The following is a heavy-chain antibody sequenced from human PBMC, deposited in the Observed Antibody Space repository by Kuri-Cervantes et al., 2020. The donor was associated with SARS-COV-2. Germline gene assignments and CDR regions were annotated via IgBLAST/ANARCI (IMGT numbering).Heavy chain of an antibody. J-gene: IGHJ5*02. CDR3: ARAKMGFLEWDNWFDP. D-gene: IGHD3-3*01. CDR1: GGSISSGGYY. CDR2: IYYSGSI. Sequence: LRLSCTVSGGSISSGGYYWSWIRQPPGKGLEWIGYIYYSGSIYYNPSLKSRLTISVDTSKKQFSLKLSSVTAADTAVYYCARAKMGFLEWDNWFDPWGQGTLVTVSS. V-gene: IGHV4-31*03.